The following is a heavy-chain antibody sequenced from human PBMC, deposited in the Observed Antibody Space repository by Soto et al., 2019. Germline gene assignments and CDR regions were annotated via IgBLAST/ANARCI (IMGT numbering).Heavy chain of an antibody. D-gene: IGHD2-15*01. Sequence: EVQLLESGGGLVQPGGSLRLSCAASGFTFSSYAMSWVRQAPGKGLEWVSAISGSGGRTYYADSVKGRFTISRDNSKNGLYLKMNSLRAEDTAVYYCAKAVAARADIVVVVAAYFDYWGQGTLVTVSS. CDR3: AKAVAARADIVVVVAAYFDY. V-gene: IGHV3-23*01. J-gene: IGHJ4*02. CDR2: ISGSGGRT. CDR1: GFTFSSYA.